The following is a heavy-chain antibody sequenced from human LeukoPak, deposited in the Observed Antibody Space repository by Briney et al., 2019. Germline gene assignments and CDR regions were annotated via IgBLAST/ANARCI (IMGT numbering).Heavy chain of an antibody. J-gene: IGHJ5*02. Sequence: PGGSLRLSCAASGFTFSSYSMNWVRQAPGKGLEWVSSISSSSSYIYYGDSVKGRFTISRDNAKNSLYLQMNSLRAEDTAVYYCARDSADYYDSSGYYYADWFDPWGQGTLVTVSS. V-gene: IGHV3-21*01. D-gene: IGHD3-22*01. CDR3: ARDSADYYDSSGYYYADWFDP. CDR1: GFTFSSYS. CDR2: ISSSSSYI.